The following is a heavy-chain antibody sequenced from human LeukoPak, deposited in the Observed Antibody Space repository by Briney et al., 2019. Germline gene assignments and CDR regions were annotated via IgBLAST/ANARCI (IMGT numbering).Heavy chain of an antibody. CDR2: ISYSGST. CDR3: ARDLTTVTKGFDI. V-gene: IGHV4-59*11. CDR1: GGSISSHY. Sequence: SETLTLTCTVSGGSISSHYWTWIRQSPGKGLEWIGYISYSGSTNYNPSLKSRVTLSVDTSKNQFSLKLSSVTAADTAVYYCARDLTTVTKGFDIWGQGTMVTVSS. J-gene: IGHJ3*02. D-gene: IGHD4-17*01.